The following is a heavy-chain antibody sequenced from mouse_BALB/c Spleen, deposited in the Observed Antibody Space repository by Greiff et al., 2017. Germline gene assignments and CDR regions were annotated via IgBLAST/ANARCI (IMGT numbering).Heavy chain of an antibody. Sequence: EVQGVESGGGLVKPGGSLKLSCAASGFAFSSYDMSWVRQTPEKRLEWVASISSGGSTYYPDSVKGRFTISRDNARNILYLQMSSLRSEDTAMYYCARRGRDDYERFADWGQGTLVTVSA. CDR3: ARRGRDDYERFAD. D-gene: IGHD2-4*01. CDR1: GFAFSSYD. CDR2: ISSGGST. J-gene: IGHJ3*01. V-gene: IGHV5-6-5*01.